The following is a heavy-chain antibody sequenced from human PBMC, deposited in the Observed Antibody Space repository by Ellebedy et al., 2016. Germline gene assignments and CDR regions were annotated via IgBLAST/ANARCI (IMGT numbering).Heavy chain of an antibody. V-gene: IGHV3-21*01. CDR3: AKDQTYYDILTGYYSPGWFDP. Sequence: GGSLRLSXAASGFTFSSYSMNWVRQAPGKGLEWVSSISSSSSYIYYADSVKGRFTISRDNAKNSLYLQMNSLRAEDTAVYYCAKDQTYYDILTGYYSPGWFDPWGQGTLVTVSS. CDR1: GFTFSSYS. D-gene: IGHD3-9*01. CDR2: ISSSSSYI. J-gene: IGHJ5*02.